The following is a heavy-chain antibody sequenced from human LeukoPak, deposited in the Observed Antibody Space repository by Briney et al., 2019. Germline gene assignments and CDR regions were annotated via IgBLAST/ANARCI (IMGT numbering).Heavy chain of an antibody. J-gene: IGHJ4*02. V-gene: IGHV3-53*01. Sequence: GGSLRLSCAASGFTVSSNYMSWVRQAPGKGLEWVSVIYSGGSTYYADSVKGRFTISRDNSKNTLYLQMNSLRAEDTAVYYCARGPSYYYDSSGYYDYWGQGTLVTVS. CDR2: IYSGGST. D-gene: IGHD3-22*01. CDR1: GFTVSSNY. CDR3: ARGPSYYYDSSGYYDY.